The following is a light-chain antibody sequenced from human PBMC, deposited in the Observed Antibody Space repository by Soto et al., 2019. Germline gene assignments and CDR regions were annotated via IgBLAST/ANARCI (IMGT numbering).Light chain of an antibody. V-gene: IGKV3-20*01. CDR1: QSVRTT. CDR2: GAS. Sequence: EIVMRQSPATLSVSPGQRATLSCRASQSVRTTVAWYHQRPGQAPRLLIYGASTRATGVPDRFSGSGSGTDFTLTISRLEPEDFAVYYCQQYGSSPITFGQGTRLEIK. J-gene: IGKJ5*01. CDR3: QQYGSSPIT.